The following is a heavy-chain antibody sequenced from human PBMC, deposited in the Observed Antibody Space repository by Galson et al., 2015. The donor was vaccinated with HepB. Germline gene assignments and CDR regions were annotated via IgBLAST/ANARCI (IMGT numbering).Heavy chain of an antibody. J-gene: IGHJ6*02. CDR2: ISYDGDNK. CDR1: GFTFSSYA. CDR3: ARARGRATSMYYCYGLDV. V-gene: IGHV3-30*04. D-gene: IGHD5-18*01. Sequence: SLRLSCAASGFTFSSYAVHWVRQAPGKGLEWVAVTVISYDGDNKYYADSVKGRFTISRDNSKNTLYLQMNSLRAEDTAVYYCARARGRATSMYYCYGLDVWGQGTTVTVSS.